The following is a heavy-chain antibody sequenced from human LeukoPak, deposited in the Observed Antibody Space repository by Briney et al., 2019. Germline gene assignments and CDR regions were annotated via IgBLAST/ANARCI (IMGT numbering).Heavy chain of an antibody. V-gene: IGHV4-59*01. D-gene: IGHD6-19*01. CDR3: ARDSGSGTYY. CDR1: GGSISSYY. CDR2: IYYTGST. Sequence: SETLSLTCTVSGGSISSYYWSWIRRPPGKGLEWIGHIYYTGSTNYNPSPKSRVTISIDTSKNQFSLQLSSVTAADTAVYYCARDSGSGTYYWGQGTLVTVSS. J-gene: IGHJ4*02.